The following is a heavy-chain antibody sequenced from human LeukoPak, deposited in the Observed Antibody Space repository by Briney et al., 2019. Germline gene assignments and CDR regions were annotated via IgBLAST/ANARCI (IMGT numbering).Heavy chain of an antibody. V-gene: IGHV3-74*01. CDR1: GFTFSRSW. CDR2: INDDGSTT. D-gene: IGHD1-26*01. J-gene: IGHJ4*02. Sequence: GGSLRLTCAASGFTFSRSWMHWVRQAPGKGLVWVSRINDDGSTTSYADSVKGRFTISRDNAKNTLYLQMNSLRAEDTAVYYCARGPAANSGNYYVGDYWGQGTLVTVSS. CDR3: ARGPAANSGNYYVGDY.